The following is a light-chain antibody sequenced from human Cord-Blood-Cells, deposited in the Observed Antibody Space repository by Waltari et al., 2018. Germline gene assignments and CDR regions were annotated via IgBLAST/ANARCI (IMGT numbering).Light chain of an antibody. CDR1: QSISSY. CDR3: QQSYSTPFT. Sequence: DIQMTQSPSSLSASVGDRVTITSRTSQSISSYLNWYQQKPGKAPKLLIYAASSLQSGVPSRFSGSGSGTDFTLTISSLQPEDFATYYCQQSYSTPFTFGPGTKWISN. J-gene: IGKJ3*01. V-gene: IGKV1-39*01. CDR2: AAS.